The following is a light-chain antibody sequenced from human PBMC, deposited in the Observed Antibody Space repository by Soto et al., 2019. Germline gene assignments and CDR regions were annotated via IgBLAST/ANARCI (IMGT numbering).Light chain of an antibody. CDR3: QQRSSWPRT. Sequence: EIVLTHSPATLSLSPWEIATLSCRASQSVSSYLAWFQQIPGQAPRLLMYDASKRATGIPARFSGSGSGTDFTLTISSLEPEDFAVYYCQQRSSWPRTFGQGTKVDIK. CDR1: QSVSSY. J-gene: IGKJ1*01. CDR2: DAS. V-gene: IGKV3-11*01.